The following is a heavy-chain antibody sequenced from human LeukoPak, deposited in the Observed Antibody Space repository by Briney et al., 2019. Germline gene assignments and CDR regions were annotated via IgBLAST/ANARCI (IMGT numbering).Heavy chain of an antibody. CDR1: GFTFRSYW. J-gene: IGHJ3*02. D-gene: IGHD3-16*01. Sequence: GGSLRLSCAVSGFTFRSYWMGWVRQTPGKGLEWVANITPDGSDKYYVVSVKGRFTISRDNAKNSLYLQMNSLSAEDTAIYYCARDPQGGAFDMWGQGTMVTVSP. V-gene: IGHV3-7*01. CDR2: ITPDGSDK. CDR3: ARDPQGGAFDM.